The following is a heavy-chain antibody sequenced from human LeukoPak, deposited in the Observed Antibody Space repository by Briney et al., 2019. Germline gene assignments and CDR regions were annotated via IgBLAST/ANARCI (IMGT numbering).Heavy chain of an antibody. CDR2: ISTTGTTI. CDR1: GFPFSDYY. D-gene: IGHD1-26*01. J-gene: IGHJ4*02. CDR3: TRDMQGSRLYLVGSQNG. Sequence: GESLRLSCAASGFPFSDYYMSWIRQAPGKGLDWLSYISTTGTTIYYADSVKGRFTISRDNAMNTLYLQMNSLRAEDSALYYCTRDMQGSRLYLVGSQNGWGQGTLVTVSS. V-gene: IGHV3-11*04.